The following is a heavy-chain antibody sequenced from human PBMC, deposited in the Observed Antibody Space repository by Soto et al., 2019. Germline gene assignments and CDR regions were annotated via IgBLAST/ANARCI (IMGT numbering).Heavy chain of an antibody. D-gene: IGHD3-10*01. CDR3: ASDYGSGVEMDV. V-gene: IGHV1-46*01. CDR2: FKPTGGGST. CDR1: GYTFSGYY. Sequence: SVKVSCKPSGYTFSGYYVPWVRQAPGQGLEWMGVFKPTGGGSTSYAQRFQGRVTVTRDTSTSTVYMELGSLRFDDTAVYFCASDYGSGVEMDVWGQGTRVTVSS. J-gene: IGHJ6*02.